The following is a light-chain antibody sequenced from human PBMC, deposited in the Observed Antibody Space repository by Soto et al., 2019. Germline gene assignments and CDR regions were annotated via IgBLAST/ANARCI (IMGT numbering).Light chain of an antibody. V-gene: IGLV2-14*01. J-gene: IGLJ1*01. Sequence: QSVLTQPASVSGSHGQSITISCTGISSDGDDYKDVSWYQQHPGKAPKLMIYEVTYRPSGVSNRFSGSKSGNTASLTISGLQAEDEADYYCSSYTSTSTVFGTGTNLTVL. CDR3: SSYTSTSTV. CDR1: SSDGDDYKD. CDR2: EVT.